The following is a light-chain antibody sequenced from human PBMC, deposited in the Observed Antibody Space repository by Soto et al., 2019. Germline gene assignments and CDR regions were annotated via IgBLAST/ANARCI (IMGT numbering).Light chain of an antibody. Sequence: QPGLTHPSSGFGSPGPSITISCPGTRRNVGGYNYVSWYQQHPGKAPKLMIYEVSNRPSGVSNRFSGSKSGNTASLTISGLQADDEADYYCSSFTNTITRYAFGTGTKVTVL. CDR3: SSFTNTITRYA. CDR2: EVS. V-gene: IGLV2-14*01. CDR1: RRNVGGYNY. J-gene: IGLJ1*01.